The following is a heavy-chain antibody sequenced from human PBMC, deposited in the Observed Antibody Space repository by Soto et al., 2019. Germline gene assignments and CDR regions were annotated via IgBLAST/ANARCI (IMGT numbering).Heavy chain of an antibody. CDR1: GGSISSGGYY. D-gene: IGHD3-10*01. CDR3: ARESELGGSGAFDP. Sequence: QVQLQESDPGLVKPSQTLSLTCTVSGGSISSGGYYGSWIRQHPGKGLEWIGYIYYSGSTYYNPSLKSRVTISVDTSKNQFSLKLSSVTAADTAVYYCARESELGGSGAFDPWGQGTLVTVSS. J-gene: IGHJ5*02. CDR2: IYYSGST. V-gene: IGHV4-31*03.